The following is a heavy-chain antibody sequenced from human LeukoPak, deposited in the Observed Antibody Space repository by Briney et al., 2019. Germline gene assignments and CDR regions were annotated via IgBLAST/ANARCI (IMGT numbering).Heavy chain of an antibody. Sequence: SETLSLTCTVSGGSISSYYWSWIRQPAGKGLEWIGRIYTSGSTNYNPSLKSRVTMSVDTSKNQFSLKLSSVTAADTTVYYCARDPLIAVAGTGDDYWGQGTLVTVSS. CDR2: IYTSGST. CDR3: ARDPLIAVAGTGDDY. J-gene: IGHJ4*02. CDR1: GGSISSYY. D-gene: IGHD6-19*01. V-gene: IGHV4-4*07.